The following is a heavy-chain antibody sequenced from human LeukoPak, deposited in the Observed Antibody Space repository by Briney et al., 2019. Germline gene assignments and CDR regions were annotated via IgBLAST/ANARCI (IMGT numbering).Heavy chain of an antibody. J-gene: IGHJ1*01. D-gene: IGHD6-13*01. CDR2: FYYSGST. CDR1: GGSISSSAYY. V-gene: IGHV4-39*07. CDR3: ASNTLSSSWYVVMETEYFQH. Sequence: SETLSLTCTVSGGSISSSAYYWGWVRQPPGKGLEWIGSFYYSGSTYYNPSLKNRVTISVDTSKNQLSLKLSSVTAADTAFYYCASNTLSSSWYVVMETEYFQHXGQXXXXXVXS.